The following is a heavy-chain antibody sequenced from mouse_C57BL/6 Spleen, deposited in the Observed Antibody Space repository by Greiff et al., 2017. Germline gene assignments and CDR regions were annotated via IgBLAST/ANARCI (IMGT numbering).Heavy chain of an antibody. Sequence: QVQLKESGPGLVQPSQSLSISCTVSGFSLTSYGVHWVRQSPGKGLEWLGVIWSGGSKDYNAAFISRLSISKDNSKSQVFFKMNSLQADDTAIYYCARAKTGTDYFDYWGQGTTLTVSS. D-gene: IGHD4-1*01. V-gene: IGHV2-2*01. CDR3: ARAKTGTDYFDY. CDR1: GFSLTSYG. J-gene: IGHJ2*01. CDR2: IWSGGSK.